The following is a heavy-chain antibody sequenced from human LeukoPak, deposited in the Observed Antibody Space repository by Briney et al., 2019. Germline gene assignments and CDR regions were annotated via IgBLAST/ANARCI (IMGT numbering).Heavy chain of an antibody. D-gene: IGHD3-22*01. J-gene: IGHJ4*02. CDR3: AKGSYYDSSGSFYFDY. CDR1: GFTFSSYA. CDR2: ISGSGDNT. Sequence: PGVSLRLSCAASGFTFSSYAMSWVRQAPGKGLEWVSGISGSGDNTYYADSVKGRFTISRDNSKNTLYVQVNSLGTEDTAAYYCAKGSYYDSSGSFYFDYWGRGTLVTVSS. V-gene: IGHV3-23*01.